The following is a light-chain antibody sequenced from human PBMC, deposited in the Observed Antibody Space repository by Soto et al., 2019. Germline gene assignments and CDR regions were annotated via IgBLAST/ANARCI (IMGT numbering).Light chain of an antibody. CDR2: EVR. J-gene: IGLJ1*01. CDR1: SSDVGAYNY. CDR3: SSYRSSTTFV. V-gene: IGLV2-14*01. Sequence: QSVLTQPASVSGSPGQSITISCTGTSSDVGAYNYVSWYQQYPGKAPKVIIFEVRKRPSGVSNRFSGSKSGDTASLTISGLQADDEADYYCSSYRSSTTFVFGTGTTVT.